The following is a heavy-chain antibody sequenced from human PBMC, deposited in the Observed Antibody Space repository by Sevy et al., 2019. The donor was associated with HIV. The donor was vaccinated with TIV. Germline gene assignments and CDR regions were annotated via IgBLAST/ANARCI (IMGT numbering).Heavy chain of an antibody. CDR1: GFTVSSNY. CDR2: IYSGGST. CDR3: AREGEVDTGMFFGIHYYYYGMDV. V-gene: IGHV3-53*01. J-gene: IGHJ6*02. Sequence: GGSLRLSCAASGFTVSSNYMSWVRQAPGKGLEWVSVIYSGGSTYYADSVKGRFTISRDNSKNTLYFQMNSRRAEDTAVYYCAREGEVDTGMFFGIHYYYYGMDVWGQGTTVTVSS. D-gene: IGHD5-18*01.